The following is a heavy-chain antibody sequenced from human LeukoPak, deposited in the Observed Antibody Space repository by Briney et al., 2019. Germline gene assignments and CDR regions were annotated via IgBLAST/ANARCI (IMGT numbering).Heavy chain of an antibody. CDR2: INRDGSST. J-gene: IGHJ3*02. D-gene: IGHD3-22*01. CDR3: ARVALYYYDSSGYTDAFDI. CDR1: GFTFSSYW. Sequence: GGSLRLSCAASGFTFSSYWMHWVRQAPGKGLVWVSRINRDGSSTSYADSVKGRFTISRDNAKNTLYLQMNSLRAEDTAVYYCARVALYYYDSSGYTDAFDIWGQGTMVTVSS. V-gene: IGHV3-74*01.